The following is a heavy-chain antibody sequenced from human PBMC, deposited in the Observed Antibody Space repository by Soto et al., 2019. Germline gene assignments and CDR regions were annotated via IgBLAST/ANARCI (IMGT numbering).Heavy chain of an antibody. CDR3: AVPAYGDFGFFDY. Sequence: ASVKVSCKASGYTFTSYYMHWVRQAPGQGIEWMGIINPSGGSTSYAQKFQGRVTMTRDTSTSTVYMELSSLRSEDTAVYYCAVPAYGDFGFFDYWGQGTLVTVSS. D-gene: IGHD4-17*01. CDR1: GYTFTSYY. J-gene: IGHJ4*02. CDR2: INPSGGST. V-gene: IGHV1-46*01.